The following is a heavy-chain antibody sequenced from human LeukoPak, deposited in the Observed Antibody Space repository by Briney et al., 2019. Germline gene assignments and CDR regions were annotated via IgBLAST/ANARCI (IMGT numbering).Heavy chain of an antibody. CDR3: ATYSSGFSY. CDR2: IKQDGGAK. J-gene: IGHJ4*02. CDR1: GFTFSSYW. V-gene: IGHV3-7*01. Sequence: GGSLRLSCVASGFTFSSYWMSWVRQAPGKGLEWVANIKQDGGAKYYVDSVKGRFTISRDNDKKSLYPQMNSLRVEDTAVYYCATYSSGFSYWGRGTLVTVSS. D-gene: IGHD6-19*01.